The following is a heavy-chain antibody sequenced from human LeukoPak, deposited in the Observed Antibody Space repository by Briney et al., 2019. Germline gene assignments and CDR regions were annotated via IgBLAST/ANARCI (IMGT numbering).Heavy chain of an antibody. CDR1: GFTFSSYA. J-gene: IGHJ4*02. CDR2: INHSGST. CDR3: ARALGRDY. V-gene: IGHV4-34*01. Sequence: GSLRLSCAASGFTFSSYAMSWVRQPPGKGLEWIGEINHSGSTNYNPSLKSRVTISVDTSKNQFSLKLSSVTAADTAVYYCARALGRDYWGQGTLVTVSS. D-gene: IGHD7-27*01.